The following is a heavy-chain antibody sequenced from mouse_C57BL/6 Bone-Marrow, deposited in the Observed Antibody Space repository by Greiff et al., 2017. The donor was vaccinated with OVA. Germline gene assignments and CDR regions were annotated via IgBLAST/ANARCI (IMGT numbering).Heavy chain of an antibody. D-gene: IGHD1-1*01. Sequence: QVQLQQPGAELVMPGASVKLSCKASGYTVTSYWMHWVKQRPGQGLEWIGEIDPSDSYTNYNQKFKGKSTLTVDKSSSTAYMQLSSLTSEYSAVYYCEIEDYYGSSYGLWYFDVWGTGTTVTVSS. CDR2: IDPSDSYT. CDR1: GYTVTSYW. V-gene: IGHV1-69*01. CDR3: EIEDYYGSSYGLWYFDV. J-gene: IGHJ1*03.